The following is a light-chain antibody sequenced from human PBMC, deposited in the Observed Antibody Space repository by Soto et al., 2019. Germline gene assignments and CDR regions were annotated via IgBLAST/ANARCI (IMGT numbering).Light chain of an antibody. CDR1: QSVRSSY. CDR2: GAS. V-gene: IGKV3-20*01. CDR3: QQYGSSPLT. J-gene: IGKJ4*01. Sequence: EMVLTQSPGTLSLSPGYRATLSCRASQSVRSSYLAWYQQKPGQAPRLLIYGASSRATGIPDRFSGSGSGTDFTLTISRLQPEDFAVDYCQQYGSSPLTFGGGTKVEI.